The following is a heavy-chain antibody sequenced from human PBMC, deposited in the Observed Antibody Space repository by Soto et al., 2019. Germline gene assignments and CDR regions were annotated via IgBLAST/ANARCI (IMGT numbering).Heavy chain of an antibody. CDR2: IYYSGST. D-gene: IGHD3-10*01. V-gene: IGHV4-31*03. Sequence: QVQLQESDPGLVKPSQTLSLTCTVSGGSISSGGYYWSWIRQHPGKGLEWIGYIYYSGSTYYNPSLQSRVTLSVDPSMNQFSLKLSSLTAADTAVYYCACSMVREVIDYFDCWGPGTLVTVSS. J-gene: IGHJ4*02. CDR3: ACSMVREVIDYFDC. CDR1: GGSISSGGYY.